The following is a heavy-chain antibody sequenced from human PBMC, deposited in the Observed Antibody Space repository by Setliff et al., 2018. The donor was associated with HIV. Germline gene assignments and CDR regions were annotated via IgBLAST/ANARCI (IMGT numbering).Heavy chain of an antibody. J-gene: IGHJ5*02. V-gene: IGHV5-51*01. CDR1: GYTFSMYW. CDR2: LYPGDSDI. CDR3: ARAPNSPSYSNIFYADH. Sequence: GESLKISCQTSGYTFSMYWIGWVRQRPGKGPEWMAILYPGDSDIRYSPSFQGQVTISADKSIGAAYLQWRSLKAWDTGMYFCARAPNSPSYSNIFYADHWGQGTLVTVSS. D-gene: IGHD3-9*01.